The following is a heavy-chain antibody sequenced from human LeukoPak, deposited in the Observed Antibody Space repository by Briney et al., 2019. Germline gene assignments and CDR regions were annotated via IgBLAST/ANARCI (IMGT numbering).Heavy chain of an antibody. CDR1: GYTFTGYY. D-gene: IGHD6-13*01. Sequence: ASVTVSCKASGYTFTGYYMHGVRQAPGQGLEWMGWINPNSGGTNYAQKFQGRVTMTRDTSISTAYMELSRLRSDDTAVYYCARAGYSSSWGHYYYYMDVWGKGTTVTISS. CDR3: ARAGYSSSWGHYYYYMDV. CDR2: INPNSGGT. J-gene: IGHJ6*03. V-gene: IGHV1-2*02.